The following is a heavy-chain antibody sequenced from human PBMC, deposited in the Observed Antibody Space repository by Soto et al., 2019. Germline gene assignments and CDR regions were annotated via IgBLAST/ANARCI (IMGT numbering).Heavy chain of an antibody. Sequence: ASVKVSCKASGGTFSSYAISWVRQAPGQGLEWMGGIIPIFGTANYAQKFQGRVTITADESTSTAYMELSSLRSEDTAVYYCARVDIVATIVDYWGQGTLVTVSS. J-gene: IGHJ4*02. CDR2: IIPIFGTA. V-gene: IGHV1-69*13. CDR3: ARVDIVATIVDY. D-gene: IGHD5-12*01. CDR1: GGTFSSYA.